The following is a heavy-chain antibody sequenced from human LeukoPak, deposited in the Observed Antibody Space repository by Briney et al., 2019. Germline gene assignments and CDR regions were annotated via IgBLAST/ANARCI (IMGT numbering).Heavy chain of an antibody. CDR3: ARGFRGWYAEGFGY. Sequence: GGSLRLSCAASGFTYSSYAMSWVRQAPGKGLEWVSAISVSGGSTYYADSVKGRFTISRDNSKNTLYLQMNSLRAEETAVYYCARGFRGWYAEGFGYWGQGTLVTVSS. CDR2: ISVSGGST. V-gene: IGHV3-23*01. D-gene: IGHD6-19*01. J-gene: IGHJ4*02. CDR1: GFTYSSYA.